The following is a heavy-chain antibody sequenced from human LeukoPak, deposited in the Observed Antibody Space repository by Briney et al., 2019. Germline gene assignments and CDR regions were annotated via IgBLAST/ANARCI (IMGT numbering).Heavy chain of an antibody. V-gene: IGHV1-58*01. CDR3: AADHKFRDPEFDY. CDR2: IVVGSGNT. J-gene: IGHJ4*02. D-gene: IGHD2-21*01. Sequence: SVKVSCKASGFTFTSSAVQWVRQARGQRLEWIGWIVVGSGNTNYAQKFQKRVTITSDMSTSTAYMELSSLRSEDTALYYGAADHKFRDPEFDYWGQGTLVTVSS. CDR1: GFTFTSSA.